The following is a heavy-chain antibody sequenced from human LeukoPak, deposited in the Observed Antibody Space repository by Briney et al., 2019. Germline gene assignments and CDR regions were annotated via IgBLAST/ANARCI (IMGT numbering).Heavy chain of an antibody. J-gene: IGHJ4*02. Sequence: GGSLRLSCAASGFTFSSYAMSWVRQAPGRGLEWVSAISGSGGSTYYADSVKGRFTISRDNSKSTLYLQMNSLRAEDTAVYYCAKGSGHDYVWGSYYYFDYWGQGTLVTVSS. CDR1: GFTFSSYA. CDR3: AKGSGHDYVWGSYYYFDY. D-gene: IGHD3-16*01. CDR2: ISGSGGST. V-gene: IGHV3-23*01.